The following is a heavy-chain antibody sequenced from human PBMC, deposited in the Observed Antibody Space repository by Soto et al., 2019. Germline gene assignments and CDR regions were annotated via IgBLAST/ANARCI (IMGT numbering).Heavy chain of an antibody. D-gene: IGHD5-12*01. Sequence: ASVKVSCKASGYTFTRYYMHWVRQAPGRGLEWMGIINPSGGSTSYAQKFQGRATMTRDTSTSTVYMELSSLRSEDTAVYYCARDQLEMATISYYYYGMDVWGQGTTVTVSS. CDR2: INPSGGST. V-gene: IGHV1-46*01. CDR3: ARDQLEMATISYYYYGMDV. CDR1: GYTFTRYY. J-gene: IGHJ6*02.